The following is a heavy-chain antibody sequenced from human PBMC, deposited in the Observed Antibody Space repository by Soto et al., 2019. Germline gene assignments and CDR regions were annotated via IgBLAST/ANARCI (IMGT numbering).Heavy chain of an antibody. CDR2: MNPNSGNT. CDR1: GYTFTSYD. D-gene: IGHD2-2*01. CDR3: AGLYQLLNGGYYYYGMDV. Sequence: QVQLVQSGAEVKKPGASVKVSCKASGYTFTSYDINWVRQATGQGLEWMGWMNPNSGNTGYAQKFQGRVTMTRNTTISTAYMERSSLRSEDTAVYYCAGLYQLLNGGYYYYGMDVWGQGTTVTVSS. V-gene: IGHV1-8*01. J-gene: IGHJ6*02.